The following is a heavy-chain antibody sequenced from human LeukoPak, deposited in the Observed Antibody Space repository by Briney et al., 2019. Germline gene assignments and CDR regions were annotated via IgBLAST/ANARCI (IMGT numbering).Heavy chain of an antibody. D-gene: IGHD3-10*01. CDR1: GGSISSYY. Sequence: SETLSLTCTVSGGSISSYYWSWIRQPPGKGLEWIGYIYSSGSTNYNPSLKSRLTISVDTSKNQFSLKLSSVTAADTAVYYCARVPPTYYYGSGSYYRDWFDPWGQGTLVTVSS. CDR3: ARVPPTYYYGSGSYYRDWFDP. CDR2: IYSSGST. J-gene: IGHJ5*02. V-gene: IGHV4-59*08.